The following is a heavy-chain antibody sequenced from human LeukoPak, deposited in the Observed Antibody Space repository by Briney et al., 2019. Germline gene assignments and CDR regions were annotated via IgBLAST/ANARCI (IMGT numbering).Heavy chain of an antibody. CDR1: GFTFSSYA. CDR2: ITSGGVTT. J-gene: IGHJ4*02. D-gene: IGHD5-24*01. V-gene: IGHV3-23*01. Sequence: GGSLRLSCAASGFTFSSYAMSWVRQAPGKGLEWVSAITSGGVTTYYADSVKGRFTISRDNSKNTLYLQMNSLRAEDTAVYYCAKGRLHIDYWGQGTLVTASS. CDR3: AKGRLHIDY.